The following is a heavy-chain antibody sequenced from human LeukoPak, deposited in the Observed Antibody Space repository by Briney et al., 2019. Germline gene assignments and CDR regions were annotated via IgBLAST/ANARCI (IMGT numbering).Heavy chain of an antibody. CDR3: ARVRVIDWGSSYFDY. J-gene: IGHJ4*02. Sequence: PSGTLSLTCDVSDTSISNNWWSWVRQSPGKGLEWIGEIFHRGIPNYNPSLKSRVTISVDKSKNQFSLRLISVTAADTAVYFCARVRVIDWGSSYFDYWSQGNLVTVSS. CDR2: IFHRGIP. D-gene: IGHD3-9*01. V-gene: IGHV4-4*02. CDR1: DTSISNNW.